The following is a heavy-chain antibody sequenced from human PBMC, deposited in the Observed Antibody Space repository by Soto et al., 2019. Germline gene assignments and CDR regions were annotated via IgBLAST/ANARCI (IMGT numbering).Heavy chain of an antibody. CDR3: ARGRSFGDFAH. V-gene: IGHV4-61*01. D-gene: IGHD4-17*01. J-gene: IGHJ4*01. CDR2: IYYSGSN. Sequence: SETLSLTCTVSGGSVSSDNYYWTWIRQPPGKGLEWIGYIYYSGSNNYNPSLKSRVTISVDTSKNQFSLNLTSVTAADTSIYYCARGRSFGDFAHWGQGTMVTVSS. CDR1: GGSVSSDNYY.